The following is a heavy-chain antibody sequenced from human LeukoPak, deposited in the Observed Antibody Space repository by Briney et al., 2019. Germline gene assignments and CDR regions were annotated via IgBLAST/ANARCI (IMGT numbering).Heavy chain of an antibody. Sequence: SETLSLTCTVSGGSISSYYWSWIRQPPGKGLEWIGYIYYSGSTNYNPSLKSRVTISVDTSKNQFSLKLSSVTAADTAVYYCAREGGYSGYEYYYDSSGYVAFDYWGQGTLVTVSS. D-gene: IGHD3-22*01. J-gene: IGHJ4*02. V-gene: IGHV4-59*12. CDR3: AREGGYSGYEYYYDSSGYVAFDY. CDR1: GGSISSYY. CDR2: IYYSGST.